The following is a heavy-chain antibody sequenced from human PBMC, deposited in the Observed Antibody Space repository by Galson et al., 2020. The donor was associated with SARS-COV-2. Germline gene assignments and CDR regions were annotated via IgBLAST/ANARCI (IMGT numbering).Heavy chain of an antibody. D-gene: IGHD1-26*01. CDR3: ARSYSGNYYDAFDI. V-gene: IGHV3-30*01. Sequence: GETLKIFCADSGFSFRSFAMHWVRQAPGKGLEWVAVISYDGSNKYYVDSVKGRFSISRDNSENTLYLQMNSLRAKDTAVFYCARSYSGNYYDAFDIWGQGTMVTVSS. CDR2: ISYDGSNK. CDR1: GFSFRSFA. J-gene: IGHJ3*02.